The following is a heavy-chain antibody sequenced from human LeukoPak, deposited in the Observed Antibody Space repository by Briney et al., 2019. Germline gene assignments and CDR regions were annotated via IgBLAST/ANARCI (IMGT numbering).Heavy chain of an antibody. CDR2: ISSSGSTI. CDR3: ARDLKDYVWGSYRRAEYFQH. D-gene: IGHD3-16*02. V-gene: IGHV3-48*03. CDR1: GFTFSSYE. J-gene: IGHJ1*01. Sequence: GGSLRLSCAASGFTFSSYEMNWVRQAPGKGLEWVSYISSSGSTIYYADSVKGRFTISRDNAKNSLYLQMNSLRAEDTAVYYCARDLKDYVWGSYRRAEYFQHWGQGTLVTASS.